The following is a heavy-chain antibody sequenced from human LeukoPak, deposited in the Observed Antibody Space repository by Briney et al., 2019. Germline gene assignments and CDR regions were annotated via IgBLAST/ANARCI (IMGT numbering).Heavy chain of an antibody. J-gene: IGHJ4*02. CDR3: AKDELGSSGYYPY. V-gene: IGHV3-30*18. Sequence: GGSLRLSCAASGFTFSSYGMHWVRQAPGKGLEWVAVISYDGSNKYYADSVKGRFTISRDNSKNTLYLQMNSLRAEDTAVYYCAKDELGSSGYYPYWGQGTLVTVSS. CDR2: ISYDGSNK. CDR1: GFTFSSYG. D-gene: IGHD3-22*01.